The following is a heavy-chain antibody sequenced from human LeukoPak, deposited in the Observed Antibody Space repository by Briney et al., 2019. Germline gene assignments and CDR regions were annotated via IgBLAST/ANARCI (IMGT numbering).Heavy chain of an antibody. Sequence: GESLKISCKASGYTFTSYVISWVRQAPGQGLEWMGWISAYNGNTNYAQKLQGRFTMTTDTSTSTAYMELRSLRSDDTAVYYCARDFRYSGYDLWGQGTLVTVSS. CDR3: ARDFRYSGYDL. J-gene: IGHJ4*02. CDR2: ISAYNGNT. D-gene: IGHD5-12*01. V-gene: IGHV1-18*01. CDR1: GYTFTSYV.